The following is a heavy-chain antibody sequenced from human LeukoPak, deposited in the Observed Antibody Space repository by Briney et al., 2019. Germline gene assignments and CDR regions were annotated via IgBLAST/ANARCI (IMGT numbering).Heavy chain of an antibody. D-gene: IGHD4-11*01. CDR3: ARGGSNGEFDY. V-gene: IGHV3-23*01. J-gene: IGHJ4*02. Sequence: GGSLRLSCAASGFTFSSYAMNWVRQAPGKGLEWVSSISGSGGNSFYADSVKGRFTISRDNSKNTLYLQMNSLRAEDTAVFYCARGGSNGEFDYWGQGTLVTVSS. CDR1: GFTFSSYA. CDR2: ISGSGGNS.